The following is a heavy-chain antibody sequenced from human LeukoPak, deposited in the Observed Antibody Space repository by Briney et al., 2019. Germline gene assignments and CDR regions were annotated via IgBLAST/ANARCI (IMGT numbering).Heavy chain of an antibody. D-gene: IGHD6-6*01. Sequence: ASVNVSCKASGYTFTSYGISWVRQAPGQGLEWVGWISAYNGHTNYAQKLQGRVTMTTDTSTSTAYMELRSLRSDDTAVYYCARRSGSSSYYYYMDVWGKGTTVTVSS. CDR1: GYTFTSYG. V-gene: IGHV1-18*01. CDR2: ISAYNGHT. CDR3: ARRSGSSSYYYYMDV. J-gene: IGHJ6*03.